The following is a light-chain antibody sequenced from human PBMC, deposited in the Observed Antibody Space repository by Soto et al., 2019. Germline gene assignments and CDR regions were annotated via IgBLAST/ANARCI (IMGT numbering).Light chain of an antibody. CDR1: QSISSD. CDR3: QQYNKWPPQYT. V-gene: IGKV3-15*01. CDR2: GAS. Sequence: EIVMTQSPATLSVSPGERATLSCRASQSISSDLAWYQQKPGQAPRLLIYGASTRATDIPARISGSGSGTDFTITISSLQSEDFAVYYCQQYNKWPPQYTFSQGTKLEIK. J-gene: IGKJ2*01.